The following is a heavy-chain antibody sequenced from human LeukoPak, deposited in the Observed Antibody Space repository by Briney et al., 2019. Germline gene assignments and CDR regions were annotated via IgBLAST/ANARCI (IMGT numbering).Heavy chain of an antibody. D-gene: IGHD6-13*01. CDR3: ARRAAAVIDAFDI. J-gene: IGHJ3*02. CDR2: IYYSGST. CDR1: GGSISSSSYY. Sequence: SETLSLTCTVSGGSISSSSYYWGWIRQPPGKGLEWIGSIYYSGSTYYNPSLKSRVTISVDTSKNQFSLKLSSVTAADTAVYSCARRAAAVIDAFDIWGQGTMVTVSS. V-gene: IGHV4-39*01.